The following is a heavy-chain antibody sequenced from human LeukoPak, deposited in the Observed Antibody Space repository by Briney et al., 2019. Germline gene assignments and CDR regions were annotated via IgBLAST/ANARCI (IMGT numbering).Heavy chain of an antibody. Sequence: PSETLSLTCTISGGSISSYYWSWIRKPPGKGLEWIGYIYYSGITNYTPSLKSRVTISVDTSKNQLSLKLSSVTAADTAVYYCGRRDYAAALDYWGKETLVTVS. V-gene: IGHV4-59*08. CDR1: GGSISSYY. CDR2: IYYSGIT. J-gene: IGHJ4*02. CDR3: GRRDYAAALDY. D-gene: IGHD6-13*01.